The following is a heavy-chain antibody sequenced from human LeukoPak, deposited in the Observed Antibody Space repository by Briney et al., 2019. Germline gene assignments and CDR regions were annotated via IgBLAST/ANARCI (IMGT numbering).Heavy chain of an antibody. CDR2: IYYSGST. Sequence: NTSETLSLTCTVSGGSISSYYWSWIRQPPGKGLEWIGYIYYSGSTNYNPSLKSRVTISVDTSKNQFSLKLSSVTAADTAVYYCARREGGSWYLYDAFDIWGQGTMVTVSS. D-gene: IGHD6-13*01. J-gene: IGHJ3*02. V-gene: IGHV4-59*01. CDR1: GGSISSYY. CDR3: ARREGGSWYLYDAFDI.